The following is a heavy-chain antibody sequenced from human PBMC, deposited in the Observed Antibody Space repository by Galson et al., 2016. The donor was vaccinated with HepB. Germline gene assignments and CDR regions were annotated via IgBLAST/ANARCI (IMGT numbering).Heavy chain of an antibody. CDR3: STQTTYCSTTSCYRF. CDR2: IDPSDSYI. J-gene: IGHJ1*01. V-gene: IGHV5-10-1*01. Sequence: QSGAEVKKPGESLTISCKGSGYSFTSYWISWVRHMPGKGLEWMGRIDPSDSYIHYSPSFQGHITFSADKSSSTAYLQWTSLKASDTAMYYCSTQTTYCSTTSCYRFWGQGTPVTVSS. D-gene: IGHD2-2*01. CDR1: GYSFTSYW.